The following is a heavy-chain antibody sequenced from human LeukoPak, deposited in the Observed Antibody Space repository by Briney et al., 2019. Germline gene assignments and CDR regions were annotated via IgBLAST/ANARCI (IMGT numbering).Heavy chain of an antibody. Sequence: GASVKVSCKASGYTFTGYYMHWVRQAPGQGLEWMGWINPDSGGTNYAQKFQGRVTMTRDTSISTAYMELASLKSDDTAVYYCARDVYDILTGSGSYFDHWGPGTLVTVSS. V-gene: IGHV1-2*02. J-gene: IGHJ4*02. CDR1: GYTFTGYY. D-gene: IGHD3-9*01. CDR3: ARDVYDILTGSGSYFDH. CDR2: INPDSGGT.